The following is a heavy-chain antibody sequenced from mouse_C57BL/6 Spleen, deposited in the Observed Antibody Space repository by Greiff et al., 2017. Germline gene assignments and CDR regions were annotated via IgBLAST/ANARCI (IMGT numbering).Heavy chain of an antibody. V-gene: IGHV1-81*01. CDR3: ARWEYYDEGFDY. Sequence: VQLQQSGAELARPGASVKLSCKASGYTFTSYGISWVKQRTGPGLEWIGEIYPRSGNTYYNEKFKGTATLTADKSSSTAYMELRHLTSGDSAVYFCARWEYYDEGFDYWGQGTTLTVSS. CDR2: IYPRSGNT. CDR1: GYTFTSYG. J-gene: IGHJ2*01. D-gene: IGHD2-4*01.